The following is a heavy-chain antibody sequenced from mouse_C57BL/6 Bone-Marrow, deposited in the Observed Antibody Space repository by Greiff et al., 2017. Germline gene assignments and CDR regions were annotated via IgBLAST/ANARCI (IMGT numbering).Heavy chain of an antibody. Sequence: EVKLVESGGGLVQPGGSLKLSCAASGFTFSDYYMYWVRQTPEKRLEWVAYISNGGGSTYYPDTVQGRFTISRDNAKNTLYLQMSRLKSEDTAMYYCARHHYGSSGFAYWGQGTLVTVSA. CDR2: ISNGGGST. J-gene: IGHJ3*01. D-gene: IGHD1-1*01. CDR3: ARHHYGSSGFAY. CDR1: GFTFSDYY. V-gene: IGHV5-12*01.